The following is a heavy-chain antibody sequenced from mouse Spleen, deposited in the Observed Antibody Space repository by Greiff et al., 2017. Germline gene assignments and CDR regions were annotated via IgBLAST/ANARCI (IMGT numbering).Heavy chain of an antibody. CDR3: ATTVVARYFDV. CDR1: GYAFSSYW. Sequence: VQLLESGAELVKPGASVKISCTASGYAFSSYWMNWVKQRPGKGLEWIGQIYPVDGDTNYNGKFKGKATLTADKSSSTAYMQLSSLTSEDSAVYFCATTVVARYFDVWGAGTTVTVSS. CDR2: IYPVDGDT. V-gene: IGHV1-80*01. J-gene: IGHJ1*01. D-gene: IGHD1-1*01.